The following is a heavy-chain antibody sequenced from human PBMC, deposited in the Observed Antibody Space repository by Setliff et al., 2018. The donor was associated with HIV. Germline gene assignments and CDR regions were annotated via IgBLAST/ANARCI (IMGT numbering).Heavy chain of an antibody. CDR1: GGSISSANYY. CDR2: IYYNGNAY. J-gene: IGHJ1*01. Sequence: LSLTCAVSGGSISSANYYWSWIRQPPGKGLEWIGYIYYNGNAYYYNPSLKSRTTISLDTSMNQFSLKLTSVTAADTAIYYCATPGYDDDVFGYFRFWGRGTLVTVSS. V-gene: IGHV4-30-4*08. D-gene: IGHD5-12*01. CDR3: ATPGYDDDVFGYFRF.